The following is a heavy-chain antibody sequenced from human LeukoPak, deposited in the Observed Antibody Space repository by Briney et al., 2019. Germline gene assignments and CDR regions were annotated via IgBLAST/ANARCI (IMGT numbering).Heavy chain of an antibody. CDR2: IRSKAYGGTT. Sequence: PGGSLRLSCTASGFTFGDYAMSWVRQAPGKGREWVGFIRSKAYGGTTEYAASVKGRFTISRDDSKSIAYLQMNSLKTEDTAVYYCTRNSGYDRVYWGQGTLVTVSS. J-gene: IGHJ4*02. V-gene: IGHV3-49*04. CDR1: GFTFGDYA. CDR3: TRNSGYDRVY. D-gene: IGHD5-12*01.